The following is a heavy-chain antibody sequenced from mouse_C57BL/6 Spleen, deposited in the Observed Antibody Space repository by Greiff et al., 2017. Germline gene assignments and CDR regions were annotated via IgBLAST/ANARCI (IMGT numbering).Heavy chain of an antibody. V-gene: IGHV1-53*01. D-gene: IGHD2-3*01. CDR1: GYTFTSYW. Sequence: QVQLKQSGTELVKPGASVKLSCKASGYTFTSYWMHWVKQRPGQGLEWIGNINPSNGGTNYNEKFKSKATLTVDKSSSTAYMQLSSLTSEDSAVYYCARERDEGYAWFAYWGQGTLVTVSA. J-gene: IGHJ3*01. CDR2: INPSNGGT. CDR3: ARERDEGYAWFAY.